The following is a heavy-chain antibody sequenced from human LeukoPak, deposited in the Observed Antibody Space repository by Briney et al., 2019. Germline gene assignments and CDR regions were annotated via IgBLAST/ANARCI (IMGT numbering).Heavy chain of an antibody. J-gene: IGHJ3*02. V-gene: IGHV3-43*01. CDR2: ISWDGGST. CDR3: AKDISAAVAGTDAFDI. CDR1: GFTFDDYT. Sequence: GGSLRLSCAASGFTFDDYTMHWVRQAPGKGLEWVSLISWDGGSTYYADSVKGRFTISRDNSKNSLYLQMNSLRTEDTALYYCAKDISAAVAGTDAFDIWGQGTVVTVSS. D-gene: IGHD6-19*01.